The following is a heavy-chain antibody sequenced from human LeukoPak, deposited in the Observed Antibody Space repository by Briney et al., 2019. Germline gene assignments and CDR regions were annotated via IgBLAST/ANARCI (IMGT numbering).Heavy chain of an antibody. CDR3: AKGGMIVVVVLD. J-gene: IGHJ4*02. CDR1: GFTFSSYA. V-gene: IGHV3-23*01. CDR2: ISGSGGST. Sequence: PGGSLRLSCAASGFTFSSYAMSWVRQAPGKGLEWVSTISGSGGSTYYADSVKGRFTISRDNSKNTLYLQMNSLRAEDTAVYYCAKGGMIVVVVLDWGQGTLVTVSS. D-gene: IGHD3-22*01.